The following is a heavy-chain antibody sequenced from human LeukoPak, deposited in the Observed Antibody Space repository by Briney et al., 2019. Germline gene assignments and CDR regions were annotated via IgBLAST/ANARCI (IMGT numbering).Heavy chain of an antibody. CDR1: GFTFSSYA. CDR2: ISGSGGST. V-gene: IGHV3-23*01. D-gene: IGHD3-10*01. CDR3: ATYLGAGTYFDN. Sequence: PGGSLRLSCAASGFTFSSYAMTWVRQAPGKGLEWVSSISGSGGSTYYADSVKGRFTISRDNSKNTLSLQMNSLRAEDTAVYYCATYLGAGTYFDNWGQGGQVTVSS. J-gene: IGHJ4*02.